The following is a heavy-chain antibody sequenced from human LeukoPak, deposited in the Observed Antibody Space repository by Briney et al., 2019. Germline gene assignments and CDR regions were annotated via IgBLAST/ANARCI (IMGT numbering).Heavy chain of an antibody. Sequence: GGSLRLSCAASGFTFSSYSMNWVRQAPGKGLEWVSSISSSSSYIYYADSVKGRFTISRDNAKNSLYLQMNSLRAEDTAVYYCATNKYPGIAAAAKEDYWGQGTLVTVSS. CDR2: ISSSSSYI. V-gene: IGHV3-21*01. CDR3: ATNKYPGIAAAAKEDY. CDR1: GFTFSSYS. D-gene: IGHD6-13*01. J-gene: IGHJ4*02.